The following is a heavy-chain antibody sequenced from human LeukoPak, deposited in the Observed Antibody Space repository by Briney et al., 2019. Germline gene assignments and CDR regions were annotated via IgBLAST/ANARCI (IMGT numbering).Heavy chain of an antibody. J-gene: IGHJ4*02. Sequence: SETLSLTCTVSGGSISSDYWSWMRQPPGKGLEWIGYIYYSGSTNYNPSLKSRVPISVDTSKNQFSLKLSSVPAADTAVYYCARGYYDFWSGYYHPETFDYWGQGTLVTVSS. CDR3: ARGYYDFWSGYYHPETFDY. CDR2: IYYSGST. V-gene: IGHV4-59*01. CDR1: GGSISSDY. D-gene: IGHD3-3*01.